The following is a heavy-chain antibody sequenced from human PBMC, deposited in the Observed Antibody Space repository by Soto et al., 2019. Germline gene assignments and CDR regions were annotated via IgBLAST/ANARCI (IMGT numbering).Heavy chain of an antibody. CDR3: ARGMTPPGAPAWYYFDS. CDR2: FSLSGTT. J-gene: IGHJ4*02. V-gene: IGHV4-4*07. Sequence: SETLSLTCTVSGASITGSFFWSWIRQPAGKGLEWIGRFSLSGTTNYNPSLRSRVTMSADVSENQFSLRLTSVTAADTALYYCARGMTPPGAPAWYYFDSWGQGTLVTVSS. CDR1: GASITGSFF. D-gene: IGHD2-8*02.